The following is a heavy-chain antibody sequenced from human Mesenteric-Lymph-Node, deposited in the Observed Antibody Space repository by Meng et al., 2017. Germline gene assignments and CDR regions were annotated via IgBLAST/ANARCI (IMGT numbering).Heavy chain of an antibody. J-gene: IGHJ4*02. V-gene: IGHV3-33*01. D-gene: IGHD2-2*01. CDR3: ARDRVVPAAMLDY. CDR2: IWYDGSNK. Sequence: GESLKISCAASGFTFSSYGMHWVRQAPGKGLEWVAVIWYDGSNKYYADSVKGRFTISRDNAKNSLYLQMNSLRAEDTAVYYCARDRVVPAAMLDYWGQGTLVIVSS. CDR1: GFTFSSYG.